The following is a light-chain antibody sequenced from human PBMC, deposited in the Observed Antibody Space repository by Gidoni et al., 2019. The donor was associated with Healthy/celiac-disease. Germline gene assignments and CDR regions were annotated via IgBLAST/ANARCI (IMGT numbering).Light chain of an antibody. J-gene: IGKJ4*01. CDR2: DAS. V-gene: IGKV3-11*01. CDR1: QSVSSY. CDR3: QQRSNWPPLT. Sequence: ILLTQSPATLSLSPGERATLSCRVSQSVSSYLAWYQQKPGQAPRLLIYDASNRATGIPARFSGSGSGTDFTLTISSLGPEDFAVYYCQQRSNWPPLTFGGGTKVEIK.